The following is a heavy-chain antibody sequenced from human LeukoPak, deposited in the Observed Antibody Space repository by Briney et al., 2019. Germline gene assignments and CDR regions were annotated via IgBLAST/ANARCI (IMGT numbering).Heavy chain of an antibody. CDR3: ARGQTYYDYVWGSYRHALFDY. CDR2: INHSGST. D-gene: IGHD3-16*02. Sequence: NPSETLSLTCAVYGGSFSGYYWSWIRQPPGKGLEWIGEINHSGSTNYNPSLKSRVTISVDTSKNQFSLKLSSVTAADTAVYYCARGQTYYDYVWGSYRHALFDYWGQGTLVTVSS. V-gene: IGHV4-34*01. J-gene: IGHJ4*02. CDR1: GGSFSGYY.